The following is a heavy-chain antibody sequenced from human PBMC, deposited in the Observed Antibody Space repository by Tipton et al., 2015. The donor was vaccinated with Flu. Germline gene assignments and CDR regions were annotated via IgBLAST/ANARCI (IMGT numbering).Heavy chain of an antibody. CDR1: GGCISNHK. D-gene: IGHD4-23*01. CDR2: IYYSGST. V-gene: IGHV4-59*11. CDR3: ATEYRGGGNRYYFDY. Sequence: PGLVKPSETLSLICTVSGGCISNHKWRWIRQPPGKGLEWIGYIYYSGSTNYNPSLKSRVTISVDTSKNQFSLKLSSVTAADTAVYYCATEYRGGGNRYYFDYWGQGTLVTVSS. J-gene: IGHJ4*02.